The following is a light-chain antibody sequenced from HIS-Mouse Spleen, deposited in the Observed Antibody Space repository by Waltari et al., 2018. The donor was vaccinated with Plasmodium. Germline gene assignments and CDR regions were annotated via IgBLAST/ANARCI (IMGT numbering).Light chain of an antibody. Sequence: AIRMTQSPSSFSASTGARVTITCRASQCISSYLAWYQQKPGKAPKLLIYAASTLQSGVPSRFSGSGSGTDFTLTISCLQSEDFATYYCQQYYSYPFTFGPGTKVDIK. CDR3: QQYYSYPFT. V-gene: IGKV1-8*01. J-gene: IGKJ3*01. CDR1: QCISSY. CDR2: AAS.